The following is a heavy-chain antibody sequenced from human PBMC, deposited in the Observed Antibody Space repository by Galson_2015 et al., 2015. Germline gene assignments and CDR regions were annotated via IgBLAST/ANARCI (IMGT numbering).Heavy chain of an antibody. CDR2: IWYDGSNK. V-gene: IGHV3-33*01. CDR3: ARDGITMVRGANGGWFGY. CDR1: GFTFSSYG. J-gene: IGHJ4*02. D-gene: IGHD3-10*01. Sequence: SLRLSCAASGFTFSSYGMHWVRQAPGKGLEWVAVIWYDGSNKYYADSVKGRFTISRDNSKNTLYLQMNSLRAEDTAVYYCARDGITMVRGANGGWFGYWGQGTLVTVSS.